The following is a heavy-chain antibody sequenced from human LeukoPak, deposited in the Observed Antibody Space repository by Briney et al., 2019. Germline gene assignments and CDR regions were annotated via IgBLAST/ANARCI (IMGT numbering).Heavy chain of an antibody. V-gene: IGHV1-2*02. CDR3: TRALRLGELSSNYY. CDR2: INPNGGGT. CDR1: GYTFTAYY. J-gene: IGHJ4*02. D-gene: IGHD3-16*02. Sequence: KPGASVKVSCKASGYTFTAYYMHWVRQAPGQGLEWMGWINPNGGGTDSAQKFQGRVTMTRDTSISTAYMELSRLRSDDTAVYYCTRALRLGELSSNYYWGQGTLVTVSS.